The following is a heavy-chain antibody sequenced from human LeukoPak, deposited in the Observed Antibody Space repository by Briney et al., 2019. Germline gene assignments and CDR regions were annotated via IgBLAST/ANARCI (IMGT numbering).Heavy chain of an antibody. D-gene: IGHD3-10*01. J-gene: IGHJ3*02. CDR2: INPNSGGT. CDR3: ARGVVRGAIPI. CDR1: GYTFTGYY. V-gene: IGHV1-2*02. Sequence: GASVKVSCKASGYTFTGYYMHWVRQAPGQGLEWMGWINPNSGGTNCRVTMTRDTSISTACMELSRLRSDDTAVYYCARGVVRGAIPIWGQGTMVTVSS.